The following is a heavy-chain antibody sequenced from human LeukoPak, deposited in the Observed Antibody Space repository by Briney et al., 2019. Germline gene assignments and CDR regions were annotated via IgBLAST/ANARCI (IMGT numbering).Heavy chain of an antibody. D-gene: IGHD6-19*01. CDR3: ARDYKRYSSGWYPHLGY. V-gene: IGHV1-2*02. J-gene: IGHJ4*02. Sequence: GASVKVSCKASGYTFTGYYMHWVRQAPGQGLEWMGRINPNSGGTNYAQKFQGRVTMTRDTSISTAYMELSRLRSDDTAVYYCARDYKRYSSGWYPHLGYWGQGTLVTVSS. CDR1: GYTFTGYY. CDR2: INPNSGGT.